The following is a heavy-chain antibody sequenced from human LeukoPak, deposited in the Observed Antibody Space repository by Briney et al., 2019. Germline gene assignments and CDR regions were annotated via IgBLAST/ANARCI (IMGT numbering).Heavy chain of an antibody. CDR3: ARERETDDYVDS. D-gene: IGHD5-24*01. J-gene: IGHJ4*02. CDR2: IYYSGST. CDR1: GGSISSYY. V-gene: IGHV4-59*01. Sequence: SETLSLTCTVSGGSISSYYWSWIRQPPGKGLEWIGYIYYSGSTNYNPSLKSRVTISVDTSKNQFSLKLSSVTAADTAVCYCARERETDDYVDSWGQGTLVTVSS.